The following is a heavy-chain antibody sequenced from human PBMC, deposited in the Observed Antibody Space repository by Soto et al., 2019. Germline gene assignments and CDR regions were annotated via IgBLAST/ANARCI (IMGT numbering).Heavy chain of an antibody. Sequence: RRRSVPGRASGGNVAYFRVAWNWIRQSPSGGLEWLGRTYYRSRFFSDYAESVKSRIIINPDTSKNQFSLQLKSVTPEDTAVYYCVRDRYSSSGWFDPWGQGTSVTVSS. CDR2: TYYRSRFFS. D-gene: IGHD3-10*01. CDR1: GGNVAYFRVA. V-gene: IGHV6-1*01. CDR3: VRDRYSSSGWFDP. J-gene: IGHJ5*02.